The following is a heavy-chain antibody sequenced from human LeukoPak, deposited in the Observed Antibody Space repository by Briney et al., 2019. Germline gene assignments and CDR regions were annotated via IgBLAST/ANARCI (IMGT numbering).Heavy chain of an antibody. Sequence: GASVKVSCKASGGTFSSYAISWVRQAPGQGLEWMGGIIPIFGTANYAQKFQGRVTITADKSTSTAYMELSSLRSEDTAVYYCARERGYSGYDLDYWGQGTLVTVSS. D-gene: IGHD5-12*01. CDR2: IIPIFGTA. CDR1: GGTFSSYA. J-gene: IGHJ4*02. CDR3: ARERGYSGYDLDY. V-gene: IGHV1-69*06.